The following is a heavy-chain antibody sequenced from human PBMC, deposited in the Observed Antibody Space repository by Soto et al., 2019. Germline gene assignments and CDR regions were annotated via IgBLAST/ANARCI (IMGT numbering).Heavy chain of an antibody. CDR3: ARDSPYYPSPGQYGDYLRY. CDR2: VNPSGGST. D-gene: IGHD4-17*01. J-gene: IGHJ4*02. V-gene: IGHV1-46*03. CDR1: GYTFTSYY. Sequence: QVQLVQSGAEVKKPGASVKVSCKASGYTFTSYYMHWVRQAPGQGLEWMGIVNPSGGSTSYAQKFRGRVTMTRDKSTSTVYMELGSLRSEDTAVYYCARDSPYYPSPGQYGDYLRYWGQGTLVTVSS.